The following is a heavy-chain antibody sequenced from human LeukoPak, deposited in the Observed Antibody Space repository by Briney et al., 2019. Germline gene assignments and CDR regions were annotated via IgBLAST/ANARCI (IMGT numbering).Heavy chain of an antibody. CDR3: GRDPYAGSLLHY. CDR1: ALTFKSPS. V-gene: IGHV3-21*01. CDR2: IGHFTGDI. D-gene: IGHD4-23*01. Sequence: GGSLRLSCVTSALTFKSPSMSWPRQAPGKGLEWVAFIGHFTGDIFYADSVKVRFNISRYDAHDSVYLQMTSHRFNDTAVYFWGRDPYAGSLLHYWGHGTLVTVSS. J-gene: IGHJ4*01.